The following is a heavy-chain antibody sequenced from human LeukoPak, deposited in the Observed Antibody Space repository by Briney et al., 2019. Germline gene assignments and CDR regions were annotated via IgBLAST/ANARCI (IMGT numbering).Heavy chain of an antibody. J-gene: IGHJ4*02. V-gene: IGHV6-1*01. CDR2: TYYRSKWYS. CDR3: ARDVATTGWYTFDY. CDR1: GDSVSSINGA. D-gene: IGHD6-19*01. Sequence: SQTLSLTFAISGDSVSSINGAWNWVRQSPSRGLEWLGRTYYRSKWYSDYAVPIQGRMSINPDTSKNQFTLHLFPVTPDDTAVYYCARDVATTGWYTFDYWGQGTWVTVSS.